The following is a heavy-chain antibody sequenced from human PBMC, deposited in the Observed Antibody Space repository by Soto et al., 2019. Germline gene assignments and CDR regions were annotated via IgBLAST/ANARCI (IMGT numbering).Heavy chain of an antibody. CDR1: GFAFSSHP. J-gene: IGHJ3*02. D-gene: IGHD3-10*01. CDR3: ARRVIGSSRAFDI. V-gene: IGHV3-23*01. Sequence: GVSLRLSCAASGFAFSSHPMSWVRQSPEKGLEWVAGISDGGDLTYNADSVRGRFTISRDNSRNTLYLQMNHLRAEDTAVYYCARRVIGSSRAFDIWGQGTMVTVSS. CDR2: ISDGGDLT.